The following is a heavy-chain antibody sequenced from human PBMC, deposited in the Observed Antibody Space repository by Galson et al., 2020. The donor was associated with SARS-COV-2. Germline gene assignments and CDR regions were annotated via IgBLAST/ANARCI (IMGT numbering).Heavy chain of an antibody. Sequence: SETLSLTCTVSGGSISSYYWSWIRQPPGKGLEWIGYIYYSGSTNYNPSLKSRVTISVDTSKNQFSLKLSSVTAADTAVYYCASSGTAMASPSPDYDYWCQGTLVTVSS. CDR3: ASSGTAMASPSPDYDY. D-gene: IGHD5-18*01. CDR2: IYYSGST. CDR1: GGSISSYY. J-gene: IGHJ4*02. V-gene: IGHV4-59*13.